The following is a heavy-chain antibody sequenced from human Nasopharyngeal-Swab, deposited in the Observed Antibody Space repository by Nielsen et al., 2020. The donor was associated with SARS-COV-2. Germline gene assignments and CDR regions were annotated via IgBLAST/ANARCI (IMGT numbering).Heavy chain of an antibody. CDR2: VYFSGST. V-gene: IGHV4-59*13. J-gene: IGHJ2*01. D-gene: IGHD1-26*01. CDR1: GGSISGYY. Sequence: PETLSLTCSVSGGSISGYYWSWIRQPPGKGLEWIGYVYFSGSTNYNPSLKSRVTISVDTSKNQFSLKLTSVTAADTAVYYCARAANSGDWYFDLWGRGTLVTVSS. CDR3: ARAANSGDWYFDL.